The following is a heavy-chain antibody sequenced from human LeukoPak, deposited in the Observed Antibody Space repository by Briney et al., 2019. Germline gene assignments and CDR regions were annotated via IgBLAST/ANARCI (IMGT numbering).Heavy chain of an antibody. CDR2: IYSGGST. V-gene: IGHV3-53*01. D-gene: IGHD3-10*01. CDR3: ARGSPILRGRPFDY. J-gene: IGHJ4*02. CDR1: GFTVSSNY. Sequence: GGSLRLSCAASGFTVSSNYMSWVRQAPGKGLEWISVIYSGGSTYYADSVKGRFTISRGNSKNTLYLQMNSLRAEDTAVYYCARGSPILRGRPFDYWGQGTLVTVSS.